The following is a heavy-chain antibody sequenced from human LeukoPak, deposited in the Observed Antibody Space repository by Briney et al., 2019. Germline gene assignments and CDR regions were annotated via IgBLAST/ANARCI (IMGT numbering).Heavy chain of an antibody. CDR3: ASHHYNGAGSVRGWFDP. D-gene: IGHD3-10*01. CDR2: IYHSGST. V-gene: IGHV4-4*02. J-gene: IGHJ5*02. CDR1: GGSISSSNW. Sequence: SETLSLTCAVSGGSISSSNWWSWVRQPPGKGLERIGEIYHSGSTNYNPSLKRRVTLSVDKSKNQFSLKLSSLTAADTAVYYCASHHYNGAGSVRGWFDPWSQGSLVTVSS.